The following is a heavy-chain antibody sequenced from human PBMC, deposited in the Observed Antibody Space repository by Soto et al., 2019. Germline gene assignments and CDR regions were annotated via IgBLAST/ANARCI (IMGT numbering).Heavy chain of an antibody. CDR2: ISSSSSYI. V-gene: IGHV3-21*01. CDR1: GFSFSSYS. J-gene: IGHJ6*02. CDR3: ATYYYGMDV. Sequence: PGGSLRLSFSACGFSFSSYSMNWVRQAPGKGLEWASSISSSSSYIYYADSVKGRFTISRDNAKNSLYLQMNSLRAEDTAVYYCATYYYGMDVWGQGTTVTVSS.